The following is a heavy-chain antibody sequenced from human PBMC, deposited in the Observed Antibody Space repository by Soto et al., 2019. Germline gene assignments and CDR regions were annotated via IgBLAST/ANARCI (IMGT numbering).Heavy chain of an antibody. D-gene: IGHD2-2*01. CDR1: GFSLTTSGVG. Sequence: SGPTLVNPTQTLTLTCTFSGFSLTTSGVGVGWIRQPPGKALEWLALIYWNDDKRYSPSLRGRLTITKDTSKNQVVLAMTNMDPVDTATYYCAHHTITPATNWFDPWGLGTLVTVPQ. CDR2: IYWNDDK. CDR3: AHHTITPATNWFDP. J-gene: IGHJ5*02. V-gene: IGHV2-5*01.